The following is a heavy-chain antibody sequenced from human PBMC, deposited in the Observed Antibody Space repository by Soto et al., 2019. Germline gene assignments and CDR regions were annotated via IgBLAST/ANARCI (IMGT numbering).Heavy chain of an antibody. D-gene: IGHD1-26*01. CDR3: ARDGYSGRSDGFNV. Sequence: QMQLVESGGGVVQPGRSLRLSCAASGFTFGAYTMHWVRQAPGKGLEWVAVISYDGNSERYSDPVKGRFTVARDNAKSTMYLQMKSLRAEDTAVYYCARDGYSGRSDGFNVRGQGTMVTVSS. V-gene: IGHV3-30*14. CDR2: ISYDGNSE. CDR1: GFTFGAYT. J-gene: IGHJ3*01.